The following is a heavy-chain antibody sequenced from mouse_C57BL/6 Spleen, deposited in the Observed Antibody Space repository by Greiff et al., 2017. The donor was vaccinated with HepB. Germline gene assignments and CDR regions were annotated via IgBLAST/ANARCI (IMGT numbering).Heavy chain of an antibody. CDR2: IHPHSGST. J-gene: IGHJ1*03. V-gene: IGHV1-64*01. Sequence: QVQLQQSGAELVKPGASVKLSCKASGYTFTSYWMHWVKQRPGQGLEWIGMIHPHSGSTNYNEKFKSKATLTVDKSSSTAYMQLSSLTSEDSAVYYCARHGTVKAPWYFDVWGTGTTVTVSS. CDR3: ARHGTVKAPWYFDV. D-gene: IGHD1-1*01. CDR1: GYTFTSYW.